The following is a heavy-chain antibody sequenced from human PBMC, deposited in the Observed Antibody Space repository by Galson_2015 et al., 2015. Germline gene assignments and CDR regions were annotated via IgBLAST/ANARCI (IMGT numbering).Heavy chain of an antibody. V-gene: IGHV1-58*01. CDR2: IVVGSGNT. J-gene: IGHJ4*02. D-gene: IGHD3-22*01. CDR1: GFTFTSSA. Sequence: SVKVSCKASGFTFTSSAVQWVRQARGQRLEWIGWIVVGSGNTNYAQKFQERVTITRDMSTSTAYMELSSLRSEDTAVYYCAAGGDDSSGYYYFDYWGQGTLVTVSS. CDR3: AAGGDDSSGYYYFDY.